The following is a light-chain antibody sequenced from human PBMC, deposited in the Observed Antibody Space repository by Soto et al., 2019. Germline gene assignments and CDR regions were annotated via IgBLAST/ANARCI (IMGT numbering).Light chain of an antibody. Sequence: EIVLTQSPGTLSLSPGERATLSCRASQSVGDTYLAWYQQKPGQAPRLLMYSTSIRATGIPDRFSGSGSGTDFTLTISRLDPEDFAVYYCQHYDRAHMWTFGQGTKV. CDR2: STS. J-gene: IGKJ1*01. CDR1: QSVGDTY. CDR3: QHYDRAHMWT. V-gene: IGKV3-20*01.